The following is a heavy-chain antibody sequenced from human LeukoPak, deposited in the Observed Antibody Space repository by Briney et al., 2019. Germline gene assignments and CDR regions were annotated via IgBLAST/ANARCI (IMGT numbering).Heavy chain of an antibody. D-gene: IGHD3-22*01. CDR3: ARAGKVYYDSSGYYFVY. Sequence: SETLSLTCAVSGYSISSGYYWGWIRQPPGKGLEWIGSIYHSGSTYYNPSLKSRVTISVDTSKNQFSLKLSSVTAADTAVYYCARAGKVYYDSSGYYFVYWSQGTLVTVSS. CDR2: IYHSGST. J-gene: IGHJ4*02. CDR1: GYSISSGYY. V-gene: IGHV4-38-2*01.